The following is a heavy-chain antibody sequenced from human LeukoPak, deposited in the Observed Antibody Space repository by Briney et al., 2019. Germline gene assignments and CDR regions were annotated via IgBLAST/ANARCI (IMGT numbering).Heavy chain of an antibody. CDR2: IYPGDSDT. Sequence: GESLKISCKGSGYSFTSYWIGWVRQMPGKGLDWMGIIYPGDSDTRYSPSFQGQVTISADKSISTAYLQWSSLKASDTAMYYCARHVRELLYYYYYMDVWGKGTTVTVSS. CDR1: GYSFTSYW. V-gene: IGHV5-51*01. CDR3: ARHVRELLYYYYYMDV. D-gene: IGHD1-26*01. J-gene: IGHJ6*03.